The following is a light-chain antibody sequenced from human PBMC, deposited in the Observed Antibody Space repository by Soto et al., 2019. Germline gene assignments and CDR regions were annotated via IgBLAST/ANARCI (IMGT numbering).Light chain of an antibody. CDR1: QSISSY. V-gene: IGKV1-39*01. Sequence: DIQTTQSPSSLSASVGDRVTLTCRTSQSISSYLNWYQQKPGKAPKLLIYAASSLQSGVPSRFSGSGSGTDFTLPISSLQPEDFATYYCQQSYSTPPFTFGPGTKVDIK. J-gene: IGKJ3*01. CDR3: QQSYSTPPFT. CDR2: AAS.